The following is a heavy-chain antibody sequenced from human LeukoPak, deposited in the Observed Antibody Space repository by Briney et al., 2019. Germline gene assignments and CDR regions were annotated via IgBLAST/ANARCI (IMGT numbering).Heavy chain of an antibody. Sequence: SETLSLTCTVSGGSLRSYYWSWIRQPPGKGLEWIGFIFHSGSTSFNPSLKSRVTISLDTSKNQFSLKVNSVTAADTAVYYCARDSSTWYRGFDNWGQGTLVTVSS. CDR3: ARDSSTWYRGFDN. CDR1: GGSLRSYY. D-gene: IGHD2-2*01. V-gene: IGHV4-59*08. CDR2: IFHSGST. J-gene: IGHJ4*02.